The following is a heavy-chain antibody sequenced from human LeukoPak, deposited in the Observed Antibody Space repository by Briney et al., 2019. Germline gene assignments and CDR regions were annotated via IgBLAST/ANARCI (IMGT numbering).Heavy chain of an antibody. Sequence: SETLSLTCAVSGDSISSSNWWSWVRQPPGKGLEWIGEIYHSGSTNYNPSLKSRVTISVDKSKNQFSLKLSSVTAADTAVYYCARDGAAARLGYFQHWGQGTLVTVSS. J-gene: IGHJ1*01. CDR2: IYHSGST. D-gene: IGHD6-13*01. CDR1: GDSISSSNW. CDR3: ARDGAAARLGYFQH. V-gene: IGHV4-4*02.